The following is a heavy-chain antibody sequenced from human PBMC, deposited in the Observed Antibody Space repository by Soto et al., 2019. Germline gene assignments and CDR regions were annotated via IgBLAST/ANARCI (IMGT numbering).Heavy chain of an antibody. CDR1: GGSVSSGSYY. Sequence: QVQLQESGPGLVKPSETLSLTCTVSGGSVSSGSYYWSWIRQPPGKGLEWIGYIYYSGSTNYNPSLKSRVTISVDTSKTQFSPKLSSVTDADTAVYYCAREVPAAILSDYGMDVWGQGTTVTVSS. CDR3: AREVPAAILSDYGMDV. J-gene: IGHJ6*02. CDR2: IYYSGST. D-gene: IGHD2-2*01. V-gene: IGHV4-61*01.